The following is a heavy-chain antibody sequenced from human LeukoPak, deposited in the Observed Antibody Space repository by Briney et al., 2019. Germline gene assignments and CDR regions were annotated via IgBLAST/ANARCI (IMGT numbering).Heavy chain of an antibody. J-gene: IGHJ3*02. D-gene: IGHD3-16*01. CDR3: ARADEVMITFGGVVSEAFDI. Sequence: GGSLRLSCAASGFTFSSYSMNWVRQAPGKGLEWVSSISSSSSYIYYADSVKGRFTISRDNAKNSLYPQMNSLRAEDTAVYYCARADEVMITFGGVVSEAFDIWGQGTMVTVSS. CDR1: GFTFSSYS. CDR2: ISSSSSYI. V-gene: IGHV3-21*01.